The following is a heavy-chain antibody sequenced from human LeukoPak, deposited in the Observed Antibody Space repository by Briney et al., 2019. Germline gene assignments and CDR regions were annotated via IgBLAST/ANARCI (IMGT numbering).Heavy chain of an antibody. Sequence: SETLSLTCTVSGGSISSSSYYWGWIRQPPGKGLGWIGSIYYSGSTYYNPSLKSRVTISVDTSKNQFSLKLSSVTAADTAVYYCARGCSGGSCYPFDYWGQGTLVTVSS. CDR1: GGSISSSSYY. CDR2: IYYSGST. D-gene: IGHD2-15*01. V-gene: IGHV4-39*01. CDR3: ARGCSGGSCYPFDY. J-gene: IGHJ4*02.